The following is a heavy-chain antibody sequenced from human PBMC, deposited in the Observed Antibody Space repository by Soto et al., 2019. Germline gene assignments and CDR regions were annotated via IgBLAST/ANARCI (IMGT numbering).Heavy chain of an antibody. CDR2: ISRNGGSI. V-gene: IGHV3-9*01. Sequence: EVQLVESGGGLVQPGRSLRLSCAATRFTFGDYGMHWVRQPPGKGLEWVSGISRNGGSIGYGDSVKGRFTISRDNAKNSLYLQMNSLKPEDTALYYCAIDMAGSTGAFDIWGQGTVVTVSS. J-gene: IGHJ3*02. CDR3: AIDMAGSTGAFDI. CDR1: RFTFGDYG. D-gene: IGHD1-1*01.